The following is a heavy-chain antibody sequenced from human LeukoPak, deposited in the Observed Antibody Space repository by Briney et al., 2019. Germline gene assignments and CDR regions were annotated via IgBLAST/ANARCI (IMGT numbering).Heavy chain of an antibody. J-gene: IGHJ4*02. CDR1: GFTFSVHA. Sequence: GGSLRLSCAASGFTFSVHAMSWVRQAPGKGLEWVSGISGSGGGTNYADSVKGRFTVSRDNSKNTLYLQMNSLRAEDTAVYYCAKDYSSSWYYFDYWGQGTLVTVSS. CDR2: ISGSGGGT. CDR3: AKDYSSSWYYFDY. D-gene: IGHD6-13*01. V-gene: IGHV3-23*01.